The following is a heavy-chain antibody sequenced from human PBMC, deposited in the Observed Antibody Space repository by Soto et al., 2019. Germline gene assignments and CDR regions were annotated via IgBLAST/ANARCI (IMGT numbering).Heavy chain of an antibody. CDR1: GFTFSSYA. V-gene: IGHV3-23*01. CDR2: ISGSGGST. J-gene: IGHJ5*02. Sequence: PGGSLRLSCAASGFTFSSYAMSWVRQAPGKGLEWVSAISGSGGSTYYADSVKGRFTISRDNSKNTLYLQMNSLRAEDTAVYYCAKGGSYDFWSGYYMSRNWFDPWGQGTLVTVSS. CDR3: AKGGSYDFWSGYYMSRNWFDP. D-gene: IGHD3-3*01.